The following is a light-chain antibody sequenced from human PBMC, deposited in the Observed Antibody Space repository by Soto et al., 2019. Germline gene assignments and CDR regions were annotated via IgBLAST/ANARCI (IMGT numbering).Light chain of an antibody. CDR1: QGITSW. Sequence: DIQMTQSPSSVSASVGDRVTITCRASQGITSWLAWYQQKPGKAPKLLIYRASNLQSGVPSRFSDSGSGTDFTLTISGLQPADFATYYCQQTTTFPLTFGGGTKVEIK. V-gene: IGKV1-12*01. CDR2: RAS. CDR3: QQTTTFPLT. J-gene: IGKJ4*01.